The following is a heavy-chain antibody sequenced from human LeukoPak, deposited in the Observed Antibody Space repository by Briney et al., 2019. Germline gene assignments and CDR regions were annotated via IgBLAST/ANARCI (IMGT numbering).Heavy chain of an antibody. D-gene: IGHD3-3*01. V-gene: IGHV3-23*01. CDR2: ISGSGGST. CDR3: AKDGGAGMDGGFLEWLLDY. Sequence: GGSLRLSCAASGFTFSSYAMSWVRQAPGKGLEWVSAISGSGGSTYYADSVKGRFTISRDNSKNTLYLQMNSLRAEDTAVYYCAKDGGAGMDGGFLEWLLDYWGQGTLVTVSS. J-gene: IGHJ4*02. CDR1: GFTFSSYA.